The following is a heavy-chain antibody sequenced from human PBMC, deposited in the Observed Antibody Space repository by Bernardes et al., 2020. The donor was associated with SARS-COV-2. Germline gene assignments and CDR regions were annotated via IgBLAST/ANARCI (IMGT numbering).Heavy chain of an antibody. Sequence: ASVKVSCKASGYTFTGYYMHWVRQAPGQGLEWMGWINPNSGGTYYAQKFQGRVTMTRDTSISTAYMELSSVTAADTAVYYCARLKTERSTIFGVVIIDYYGMDVWGQGTTVTVSS. V-gene: IGHV1-2*02. CDR3: ARLKTERSTIFGVVIIDYYGMDV. J-gene: IGHJ6*02. CDR2: INPNSGGT. D-gene: IGHD3-3*01. CDR1: GYTFTGYY.